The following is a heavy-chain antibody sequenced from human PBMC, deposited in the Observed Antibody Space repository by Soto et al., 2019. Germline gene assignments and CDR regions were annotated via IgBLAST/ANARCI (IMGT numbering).Heavy chain of an antibody. CDR3: ARPLNNDYFGY. CDR1: GYSFSSYG. Sequence: ASVKVSCKASGYSFSSYGISWVRQAPGQGLEWMGWISAYNGNTNYAQKLQGRVTMTTDAYTSTAYMELRSLRSDDTAVYYCARPLNNDYFGYWGQGTLVTVSS. CDR2: ISAYNGNT. J-gene: IGHJ4*02. V-gene: IGHV1-18*01.